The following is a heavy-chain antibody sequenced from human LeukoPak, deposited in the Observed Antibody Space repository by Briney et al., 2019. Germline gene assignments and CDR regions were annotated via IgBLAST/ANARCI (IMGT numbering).Heavy chain of an antibody. V-gene: IGHV3-48*03. D-gene: IGHD3-10*01. CDR3: VRQYYYGSGSYLWAPDY. J-gene: IGHJ4*02. CDR1: GFTFSSYE. Sequence: GGSLRLSCAASGFTFSSYEMNWVRQAPGKGLEWISYISGSGSTIYYADSVKGRFTTSRDNAKNSLYLQMNSLRAEDTAVYYCVRQYYYGSGSYLWAPDYWGQGTLVTVSS. CDR2: ISGSGSTI.